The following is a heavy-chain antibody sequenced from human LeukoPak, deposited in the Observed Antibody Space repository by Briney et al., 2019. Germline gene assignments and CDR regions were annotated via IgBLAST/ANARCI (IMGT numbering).Heavy chain of an antibody. V-gene: IGHV4-39*02. D-gene: IGHD3-22*01. J-gene: IGHJ6*03. CDR2: INYSGKT. CDR1: DGSISSSNSYY. CDR3: ARLTHSYYADSSGYYPYYYMDV. Sequence: SETLSLTCTVSDGSISSSNSYYWVWIRQPPGKGLEWIGSINYSGKTYYTSSLKSRVTISVDTSNNLFSLRLSSVTAGDTAVYYCARLTHSYYADSSGYYPYYYMDVWGKGTTVTVSS.